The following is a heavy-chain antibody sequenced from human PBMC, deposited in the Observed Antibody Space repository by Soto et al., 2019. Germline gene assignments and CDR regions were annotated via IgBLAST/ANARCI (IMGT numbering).Heavy chain of an antibody. CDR2: IKQDGSEK. V-gene: IGHV3-7*01. CDR1: GFTFSSYW. J-gene: IGHJ6*03. Sequence: GGSLRLSCAASGFTFSSYWMSWVRQAPGQGLEWVANIKQDGSEKYYVDSVKGRFTISRDNAKNSLYLQMNSLRAEDTAVYYCAREGEGDFWSGYYTHYYYMDVWGKGTTVTVSS. D-gene: IGHD3-3*01. CDR3: AREGEGDFWSGYYTHYYYMDV.